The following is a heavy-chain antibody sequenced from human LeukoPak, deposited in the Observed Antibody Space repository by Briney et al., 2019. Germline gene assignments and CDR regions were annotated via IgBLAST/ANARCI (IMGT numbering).Heavy chain of an antibody. Sequence: GGSQRLAWAVSGFTFTSYGMSWARQAAGEGLGWVSFIRGSGTSTNYAECVKGRLTLSRDKTKNTLYLQMNRLTTKETAVYYCAKVTYGSGTYGAFEYWGQGGLVTVSS. CDR1: GFTFTSYG. V-gene: IGHV3-23*01. CDR2: IRGSGTST. D-gene: IGHD3-10*01. CDR3: AKVTYGSGTYGAFEY. J-gene: IGHJ4*02.